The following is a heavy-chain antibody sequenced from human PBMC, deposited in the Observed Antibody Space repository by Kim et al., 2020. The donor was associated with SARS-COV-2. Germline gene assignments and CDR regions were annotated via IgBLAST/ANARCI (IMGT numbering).Heavy chain of an antibody. D-gene: IGHD4-4*01. Sequence: GGSLRLSCVASGFSLTTSSTGWVRQTPGKGLEWVSGLNGGSGRTYYSDSVMGRLIMSRDISKNTLHLQMNNLRVDDTAIYYCAKDHPSNGWPAFDYWGQG. J-gene: IGHJ4*02. V-gene: IGHV3-23*01. CDR2: LNGGSGRT. CDR3: AKDHPSNGWPAFDY. CDR1: GFSLTTSS.